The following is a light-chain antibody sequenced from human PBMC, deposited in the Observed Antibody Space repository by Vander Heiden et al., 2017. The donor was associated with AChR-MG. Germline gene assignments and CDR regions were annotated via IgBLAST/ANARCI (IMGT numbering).Light chain of an antibody. CDR1: SSYVVAYNS. CDR2: DGT. J-gene: IGLJ1*01. CDR3: SSYTRSSTLI. Sequence: QSALTQPASVSVSPGQSLTISCTRTSSYVVAYNSVSFYQQHPDKAPKLMNYDGTNRPSGVSNRFSGSKSGNAASLTISGLQDEDEADYYCSSYTRSSTLIFGTGTKVTVL. V-gene: IGLV2-14*03.